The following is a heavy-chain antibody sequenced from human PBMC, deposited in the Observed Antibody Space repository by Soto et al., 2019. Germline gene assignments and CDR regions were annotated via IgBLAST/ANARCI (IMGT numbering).Heavy chain of an antibody. CDR3: ARGGSSWSAEYYQH. Sequence: ASVKVSFKVSGYTLTELSMHWVRQAPGKGPEWMGWISGYNGNTKYAQKLQGRVTMTTDTSTSTAYMEVRSLRSDDTAVYYCARGGSSWSAEYYQHWGKGTLVTVSS. V-gene: IGHV1-18*01. CDR2: ISGYNGNT. CDR1: GYTLTELS. J-gene: IGHJ1*01. D-gene: IGHD6-13*01.